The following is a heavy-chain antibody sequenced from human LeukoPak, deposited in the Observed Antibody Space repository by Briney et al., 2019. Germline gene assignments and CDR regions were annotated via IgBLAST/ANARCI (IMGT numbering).Heavy chain of an antibody. J-gene: IGHJ4*02. Sequence: GAPVKVSCKASGYTFTSYGISWVRQAPGQGLEWMGIINPSGGSTSYAQKFQGRVTMTRDMSTSTVYVELSSLRSEDTAVYYCARLYGDYETIDYWGQGTLVTVSS. CDR1: GYTFTSYG. V-gene: IGHV1-46*01. D-gene: IGHD4-17*01. CDR2: INPSGGST. CDR3: ARLYGDYETIDY.